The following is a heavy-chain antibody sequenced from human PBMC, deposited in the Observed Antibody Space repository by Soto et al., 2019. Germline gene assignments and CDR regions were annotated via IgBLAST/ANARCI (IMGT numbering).Heavy chain of an antibody. J-gene: IGHJ4*02. CDR3: ASEPTIFGVASQAY. CDR2: INGSGGST. CDR1: GFTFSSYA. Sequence: PGGSLRLSCAASGFTFSSYAMSWVRQAPGKGLEWVSAINGSGGSTYYADSVKGRFTISIDNSKNTLYLQMNSLRAEETAVYYCASEPTIFGVASQAYWGQGTLVTVSS. D-gene: IGHD3-3*01. V-gene: IGHV3-23*01.